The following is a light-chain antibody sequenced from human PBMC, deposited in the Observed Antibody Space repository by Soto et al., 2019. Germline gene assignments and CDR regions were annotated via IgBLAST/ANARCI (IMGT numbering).Light chain of an antibody. CDR1: QSVSSSY. Sequence: ETVLTQSPGTLSLSPGERATLSCRASQSVSSSYLAWYQQKPGQAPRLLIYGASSRATGIPDRFSGSGSGTDFSLTISRLEPEEFAVYYRQQYGTSPYTFGQGTTLEIK. CDR3: QQYGTSPYT. J-gene: IGKJ2*01. CDR2: GAS. V-gene: IGKV3-20*01.